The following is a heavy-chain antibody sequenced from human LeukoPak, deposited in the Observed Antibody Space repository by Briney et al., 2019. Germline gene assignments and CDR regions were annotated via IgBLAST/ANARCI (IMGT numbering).Heavy chain of an antibody. V-gene: IGHV3-30-3*02. CDR3: AKRLDSLSGY. CDR2: ISYDGSNK. CDR1: GFTFSGYA. D-gene: IGHD6-25*01. J-gene: IGHJ4*02. Sequence: AGGSLRLSCAASGFTFSGYAMHWVRQAPGKGLEWVAVISYDGSNKYYADSVKGRFTISRDNSKNTLYLQMNSLRAEDTAVYYCAKRLDSLSGYWGQGTLVTVSS.